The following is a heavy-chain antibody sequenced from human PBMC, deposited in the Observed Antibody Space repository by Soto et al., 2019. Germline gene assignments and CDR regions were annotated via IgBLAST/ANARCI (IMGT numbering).Heavy chain of an antibody. J-gene: IGHJ6*02. D-gene: IGHD2-21*02. CDR2: ISSSSSYI. CDR3: ARAPWGGDSYGMDV. Sequence: EVQLVESGGGLVKPGGSLRLSCAASGFTFSSYSMNWVRQAPGKGLEWVSSISSSSSYIYYADSVKGRFTISRDNAKNSLFLQMNSLRAGDTAVYYCARAPWGGDSYGMDVWGQGATFTVSS. CDR1: GFTFSSYS. V-gene: IGHV3-21*01.